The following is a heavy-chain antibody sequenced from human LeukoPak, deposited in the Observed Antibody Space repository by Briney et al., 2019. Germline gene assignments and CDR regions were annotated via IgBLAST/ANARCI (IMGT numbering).Heavy chain of an antibody. CDR1: VVSVSVGRYY. V-gene: IGHV4-31*03. CDR3: ATPYCSSMSCLDVFNV. J-gene: IGHJ3*01. CDR2: KYYSGSA. D-gene: IGHD2-2*01. Sequence: SQTLSLTCNVSVVSVSVGRYYWTWIRQHPGKGLEWIGYKYYSGSAKYNPSLKSRLTISIDTSKNQFSLQLSSVTAADTATYYCATPYCSSMSCLDVFNVWGQGTRVTVSS.